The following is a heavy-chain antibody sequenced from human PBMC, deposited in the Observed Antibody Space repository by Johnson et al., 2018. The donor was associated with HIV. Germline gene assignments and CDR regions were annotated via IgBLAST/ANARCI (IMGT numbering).Heavy chain of an antibody. V-gene: IGHV3-15*01. CDR3: TTDQGYYGDAFDI. J-gene: IGHJ3*02. CDR2: IKSKTDSGTT. D-gene: IGHD3-10*01. Sequence: VQLVESGGGVVQPGGSLRLSCAASGFTFSNAWMSWVRQAPGKGLEWVGGIKSKTDSGTTDYAAPVTGRFTISRDDSKNTLYLQMNSLKTEDTAVFYCTTDQGYYGDAFDIWGQGTMVTVSS. CDR1: GFTFSNAW.